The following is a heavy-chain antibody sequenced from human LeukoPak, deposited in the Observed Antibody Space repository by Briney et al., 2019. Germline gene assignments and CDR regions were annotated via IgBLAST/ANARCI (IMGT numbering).Heavy chain of an antibody. J-gene: IGHJ6*03. V-gene: IGHV1-69*05. CDR3: ATAFGVVPAGAMYYYYFYMDV. CDR2: IIPIFGTA. Sequence: SVKVSCKASGYTFTSYDINWVRQAPGQGLEWMGGIIPIFGTANYAQKFQGRVTITTDESTSTAYMELSNLRTKDTAVYYCATAFGVVPAGAMYYYYFYMDVWGKGTTVTLSS. CDR1: GYTFTSYD. D-gene: IGHD2-2*01.